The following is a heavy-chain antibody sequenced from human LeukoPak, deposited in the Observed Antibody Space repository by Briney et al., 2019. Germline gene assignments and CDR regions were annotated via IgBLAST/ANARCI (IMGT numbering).Heavy chain of an antibody. V-gene: IGHV3-21*01. Sequence: GGSLRLSCAASGFTFSSYSMNWVRQAPGKGLEWVSSISSSSSYIYYAVSVKGRFTISRDNAKNSLYLQMNSLRAEDTAVYYCARNLRSSIWFGELLSFGSTDYWGQGTLVTVSS. D-gene: IGHD3-10*01. CDR2: ISSSSSYI. CDR1: GFTFSSYS. CDR3: ARNLRSSIWFGELLSFGSTDY. J-gene: IGHJ4*02.